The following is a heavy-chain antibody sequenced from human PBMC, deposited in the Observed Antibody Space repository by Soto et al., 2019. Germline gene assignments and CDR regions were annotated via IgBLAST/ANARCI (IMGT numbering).Heavy chain of an antibody. CDR2: INAGNGNT. CDR3: AAASSTSGGYYGMDV. D-gene: IGHD2-2*01. CDR1: GYTFTSYA. Sequence: ASVKVSCKASGYTFTSYAMHWVRQAPGQRLEWMGWINAGNGNTNNAQKFQERVTITRDMSTSTAYMELRSLRSEDTAVYYCAAASSTSGGYYGMDVWGQGTTVTVSS. V-gene: IGHV1-3*01. J-gene: IGHJ6*02.